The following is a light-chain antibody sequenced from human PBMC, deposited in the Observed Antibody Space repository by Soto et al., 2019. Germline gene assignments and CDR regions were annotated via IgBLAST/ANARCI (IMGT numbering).Light chain of an antibody. Sequence: QSALTQPPSVSGSPGQSVTISCTGTSSDVGNYDRVSWYQQHPGTAPKLMIYEVTNRPSGVPDCFSGSKSGNTASLTISGLQTEDESDYYCSLYTSSSTLVFGGGTKVTVL. CDR2: EVT. CDR1: SSDVGNYDR. J-gene: IGLJ2*01. V-gene: IGLV2-18*01. CDR3: SLYTSSSTLV.